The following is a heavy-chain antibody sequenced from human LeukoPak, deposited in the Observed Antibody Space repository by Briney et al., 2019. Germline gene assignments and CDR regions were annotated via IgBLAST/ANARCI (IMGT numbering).Heavy chain of an antibody. D-gene: IGHD6-19*01. CDR3: ASLPGYSSGWYGYYYYGMDV. Sequence: PSETLSLTCTVSGDSISSSSYNWDWIRQPPGEGLEWIGSISHSGVTYYNPSLTSRVTISVSMSKTQFSLRLSSVTAADTAVYYCASLPGYSSGWYGYYYYGMDVWGQGTTVTVSS. CDR1: GDSISSSSYN. V-gene: IGHV4-39*01. CDR2: ISHSGVT. J-gene: IGHJ6*02.